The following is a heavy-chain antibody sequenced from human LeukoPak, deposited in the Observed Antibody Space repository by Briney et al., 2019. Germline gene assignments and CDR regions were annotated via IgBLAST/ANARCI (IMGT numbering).Heavy chain of an antibody. D-gene: IGHD3-10*01. CDR2: ISSTSSTI. CDR3: AREGFGEFIDY. J-gene: IGHJ4*02. V-gene: IGHV3-48*01. Sequence: GGSLRLSCAASGFTFSTYSMNWVRQAPGKGLEWVSYISSTSSTIYYADSVKGRFTISRDNAKNSLYLQMNSLRAEDTAVYYCAREGFGEFIDYWGQGTLVTVSS. CDR1: GFTFSTYS.